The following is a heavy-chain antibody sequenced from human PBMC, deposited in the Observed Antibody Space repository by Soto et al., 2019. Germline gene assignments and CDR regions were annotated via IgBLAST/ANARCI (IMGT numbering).Heavy chain of an antibody. CDR2: IYYSGST. J-gene: IGHJ6*02. CDR1: GGSISSSSYY. CDR3: ARRLYYDSSGFEGGGMDV. D-gene: IGHD3-22*01. V-gene: IGHV4-39*01. Sequence: SETLSLTCTVSGGSISSSSYYWGWIRQPPGKGLEWIGTIYYSGSTYYSPSLKSRVTISVDTSKNQFSLKLNSVTAADTAVYYFARRLYYDSSGFEGGGMDVWGQGTTVTVSS.